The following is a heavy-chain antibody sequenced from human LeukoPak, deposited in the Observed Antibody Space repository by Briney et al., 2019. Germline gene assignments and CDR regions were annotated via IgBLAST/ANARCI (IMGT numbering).Heavy chain of an antibody. CDR2: INHSGST. CDR1: GGTFSGYY. J-gene: IGHJ5*02. Sequence: SETLSLTCAVYGGTFSGYYWSWIRQPPGKGLEWIGEINHSGSTNYNPSLKSRVTISVDTSKNQFSLKLSSVTAADTAVYYCARVGNWFDPWGQGTLVTVSS. V-gene: IGHV4-34*01. D-gene: IGHD3-10*01. CDR3: ARVGNWFDP.